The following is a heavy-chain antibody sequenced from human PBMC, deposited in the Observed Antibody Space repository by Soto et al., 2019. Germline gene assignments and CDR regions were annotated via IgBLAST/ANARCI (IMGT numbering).Heavy chain of an antibody. CDR3: AADYGDNSGWLDP. CDR1: GFTFTSSA. D-gene: IGHD4-17*01. J-gene: IGHJ5*02. V-gene: IGHV1-58*02. Sequence: GASVKVSCKASGFTFTSSAMQWVRQARGQRLEWIGWIVVGSGNTNYAQKFLERVTITRDMSTSTAYMELSSLRSEDTAVYYCAADYGDNSGWLDPWGQGTLVTVSS. CDR2: IVVGSGNT.